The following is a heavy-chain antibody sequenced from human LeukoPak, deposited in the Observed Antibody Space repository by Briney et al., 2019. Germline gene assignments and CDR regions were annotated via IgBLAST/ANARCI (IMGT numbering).Heavy chain of an antibody. D-gene: IGHD1-26*01. J-gene: IGHJ3*02. Sequence: SETLSLTCTVSGGSISSYYWSWIWQPPGKGLEWIGYIYYSGSTNYNPSLKSRVTISVDTSKNQFSLKLSSVTAADTAVYYCAISGSYFDAFDIWGQGTMVTVSS. CDR3: AISGSYFDAFDI. CDR2: IYYSGST. CDR1: GGSISSYY. V-gene: IGHV4-59*01.